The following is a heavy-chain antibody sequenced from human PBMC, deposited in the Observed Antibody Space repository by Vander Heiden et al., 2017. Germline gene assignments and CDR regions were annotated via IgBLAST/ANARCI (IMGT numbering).Heavy chain of an antibody. J-gene: IGHJ4*02. D-gene: IGHD3-22*01. CDR2: INPTSGGT. V-gene: IGHV1-2*06. CDR1: GYTFTGYY. CDR3: ARGMYYYDSSGFPGY. Sequence: QVQLVQSGAEVKKPGASVTVSCKASGYTFTGYYMHWVRQAPGQGLEWMGRINPTSGGTNYAQKFQGRVTMTRDTSISTAYMELSRLRSDDTAVYYCARGMYYYDSSGFPGYWGQGTLVTVSS.